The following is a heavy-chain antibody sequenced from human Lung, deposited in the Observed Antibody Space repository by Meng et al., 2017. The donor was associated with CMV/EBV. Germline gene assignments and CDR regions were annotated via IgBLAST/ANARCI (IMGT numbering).Heavy chain of an antibody. V-gene: IGHV1-69*05. CDR1: GGTFRSYA. CDR2: IIPIYGTA. CDR3: ARDLRAIPSGYYYYYYYGMDV. Sequence: SVKVSCKASGGTFRSYAINWVRQAPGQGLEWMGGIIPIYGTANYGQKFQDRVTITTDESTSTVYMEMSSLRSEDTAVYYCARDLRAIPSGYYYYYYYGMDVWRQRXTVTVSS. D-gene: IGHD3-3*01. J-gene: IGHJ6*01.